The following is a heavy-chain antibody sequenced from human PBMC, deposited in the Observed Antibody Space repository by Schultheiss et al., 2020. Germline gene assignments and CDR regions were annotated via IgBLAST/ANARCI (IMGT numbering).Heavy chain of an antibody. CDR2: IYTSGST. Sequence: SETLSLTCAVSGYSISSGYYWSWIRQPAGKGLEWIGRIYTSGSTYYNPSLKSRVTISVDTSKNQFSLKLSSVTAADTAVYYCARQAGQLGGYYYYGMDVWGQGNTGTVSS. CDR3: ARQAGQLGGYYYYGMDV. J-gene: IGHJ6*02. CDR1: GYSISSGYY. V-gene: IGHV4-38-2*01. D-gene: IGHD6-6*01.